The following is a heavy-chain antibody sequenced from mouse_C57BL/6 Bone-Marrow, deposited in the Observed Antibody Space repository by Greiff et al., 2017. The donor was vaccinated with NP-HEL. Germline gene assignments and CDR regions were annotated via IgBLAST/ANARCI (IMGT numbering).Heavy chain of an antibody. V-gene: IGHV1-63*01. Sequence: VQLQQSGAELVRPGTSVKMSCKASGYTFTNYWIGWAKQRPGHGLEWIGDIYPGGGYTNYNEKFKGKATLTADKPSSTAYMQFSSLTSEDSAIYYCARGYYGSSYRNFDVWGTGTTVTVSS. D-gene: IGHD1-1*01. CDR3: ARGYYGSSYRNFDV. CDR1: GYTFTNYW. CDR2: IYPGGGYT. J-gene: IGHJ1*03.